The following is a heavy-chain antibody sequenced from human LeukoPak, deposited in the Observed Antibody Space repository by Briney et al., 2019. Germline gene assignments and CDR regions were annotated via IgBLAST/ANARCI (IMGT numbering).Heavy chain of an antibody. D-gene: IGHD3-16*01. J-gene: IGHJ6*02. V-gene: IGHV1-3*01. Sequence: ASVNVSYKASGYTFTNYIIHWVRQAPGQGLEWMGWINAVNGNTEYSQKFQGRVTNTRDTSASTAYMDLSSLRSGDTAVYYCARVVTRLREGDYYYDLDVWGQGTTVTVSS. CDR1: GYTFTNYI. CDR2: INAVNGNT. CDR3: ARVVTRLREGDYYYDLDV.